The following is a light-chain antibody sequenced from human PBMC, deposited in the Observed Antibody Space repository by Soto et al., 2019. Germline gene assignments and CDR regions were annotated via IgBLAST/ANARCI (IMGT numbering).Light chain of an antibody. J-gene: IGLJ3*02. CDR2: DDS. V-gene: IGLV3-21*02. Sequence: SSELTQPPSVSVAPGQTARISCGGTNVGGKSVHWYQQRPGQAPALVVYDDSDRPSGIPDRFPGSNSGNTATLTISGVEAGDEADYHCQVWDAASDHWVFGGGTKLT. CDR1: NVGGKS. CDR3: QVWDAASDHWV.